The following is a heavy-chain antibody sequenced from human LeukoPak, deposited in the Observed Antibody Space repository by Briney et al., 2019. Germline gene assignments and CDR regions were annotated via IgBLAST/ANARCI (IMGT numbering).Heavy chain of an antibody. Sequence: SETLSLTCAVYGGSFSGYYWSWIRQPPGKGLEWIGEINHSGSTNYNPSLKSRVTISVDTSKNQFFLKLSSVTAADTAVYYCARHRTRGYSYGYWDWFDPWGQGTLVTVSS. V-gene: IGHV4-34*01. CDR1: GGSFSGYY. CDR2: INHSGST. CDR3: ARHRTRGYSYGYWDWFDP. J-gene: IGHJ5*02. D-gene: IGHD5-18*01.